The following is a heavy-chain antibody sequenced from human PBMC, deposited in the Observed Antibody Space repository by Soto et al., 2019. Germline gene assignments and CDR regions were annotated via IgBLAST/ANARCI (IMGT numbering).Heavy chain of an antibody. Sequence: GGSLRLSCAASGFTFSSYAMHWVGQAPGKGLEWVAVISYDGSNKYYADSVKGRFTISRDNSKNTLYLQMNSLRAEDTAVYYCARSRSSHYYDSSGYWRPFDYWGQGTLVTVSS. V-gene: IGHV3-30-3*01. CDR1: GFTFSSYA. J-gene: IGHJ4*02. D-gene: IGHD3-22*01. CDR2: ISYDGSNK. CDR3: ARSRSSHYYDSSGYWRPFDY.